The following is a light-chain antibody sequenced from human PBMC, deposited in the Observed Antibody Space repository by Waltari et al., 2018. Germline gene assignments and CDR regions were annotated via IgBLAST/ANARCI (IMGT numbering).Light chain of an antibody. J-gene: IGLJ3*02. CDR3: NSRDSSGNHLGV. CDR2: GKN. V-gene: IGLV3-19*01. CDR1: SLRSYY. Sequence: SSALTQDPAVSVALGQTVRITCQGASLRSYYASWYQQKPGQAPVLVIYGKNNRPSGIPDRFSGSSSGNTASLTITGAQAEDEADYYCNSRDSSGNHLGVFGGGTKLTVL.